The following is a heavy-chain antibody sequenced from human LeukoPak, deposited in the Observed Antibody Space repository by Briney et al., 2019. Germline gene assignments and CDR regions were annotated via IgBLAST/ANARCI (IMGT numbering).Heavy chain of an antibody. Sequence: SETLSLTRTVSVVSISSYYWSWIRQPAGKGLEWIGRIHTSGSTNYKSSLTSRVTMSVDTSKNQFSLQLHSVTAAATGVCYCARDVYYYGSGSYFLDYWGQETLVTVSS. J-gene: IGHJ4*02. V-gene: IGHV4-4*07. CDR1: VVSISSYY. CDR3: ARDVYYYGSGSYFLDY. CDR2: IHTSGST. D-gene: IGHD3-10*01.